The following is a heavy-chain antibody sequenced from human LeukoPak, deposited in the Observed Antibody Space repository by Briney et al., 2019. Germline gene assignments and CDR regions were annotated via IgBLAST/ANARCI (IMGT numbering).Heavy chain of an antibody. CDR1: GFSFSTYW. V-gene: IGHV3-7*01. CDR3: ARDLSAVVGAD. J-gene: IGHJ4*02. D-gene: IGHD1-26*01. Sequence: GGSLRLSCAASGFSFSTYWMSWVRQAPGKGLEWVANIKKDGTEKYYVDSVKGRFTISRDNTKNSLYLQMNSLRAEDTAVYYCARDLSAVVGADWGQGTLVTVSS. CDR2: IKKDGTEK.